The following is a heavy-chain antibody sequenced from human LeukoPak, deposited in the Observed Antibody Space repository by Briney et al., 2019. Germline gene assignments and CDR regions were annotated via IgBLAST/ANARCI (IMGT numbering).Heavy chain of an antibody. CDR1: GYSFISQY. D-gene: IGHD4-17*01. Sequence: GASVNVSCKASGYSFISQYMHWVRQAPGQGLEWMGIINPRGGSTSYAQKFQGRVTMTRDTSTSTVYMELSSLRSEDTAVYYCAREYGSGGDYYFDYWGQGTLVTVSS. CDR2: INPRGGST. CDR3: AREYGSGGDYYFDY. V-gene: IGHV1-46*01. J-gene: IGHJ4*02.